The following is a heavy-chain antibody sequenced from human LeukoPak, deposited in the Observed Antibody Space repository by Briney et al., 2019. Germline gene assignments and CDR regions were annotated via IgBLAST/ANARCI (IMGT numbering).Heavy chain of an antibody. D-gene: IGHD4-11*01. V-gene: IGHV3-23*01. J-gene: IGHJ4*02. CDR1: GFTFSSYA. CDR3: AKVIYSNYGYFDY. CDR2: LRGSGGGT. Sequence: GGSLRLSCAASGFTFSSYAMSWVRQAPGKGLEWVSALRGSGGGTYYADSVKGRFTISRDNSKNTLYLQMNSLRAEDTAVYYCAKVIYSNYGYFDYWGQGTLVTVSS.